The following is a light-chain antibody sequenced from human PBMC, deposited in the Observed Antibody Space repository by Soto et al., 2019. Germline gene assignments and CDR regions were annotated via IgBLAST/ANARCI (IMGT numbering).Light chain of an antibody. J-gene: IGKJ2*01. Sequence: IVLTQSPATLSLSPGERATLSCRASQSVSSYLAWYQQQPGQAPTLLIYDASNRATDIPARFSGSGSGTDFTLTISSLEPEDFAVYYCQQRSNWPSFGQGTKLEIK. CDR3: QQRSNWPS. CDR2: DAS. CDR1: QSVSSY. V-gene: IGKV3-11*01.